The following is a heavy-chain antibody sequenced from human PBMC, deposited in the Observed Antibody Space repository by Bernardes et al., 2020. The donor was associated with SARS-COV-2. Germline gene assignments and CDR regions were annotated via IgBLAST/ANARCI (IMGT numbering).Heavy chain of an antibody. D-gene: IGHD2-21*02. CDR1: GFTFSSYA. J-gene: IGHJ3*02. Sequence: GGSLRLSCAASGFTFSSYAMNWVRQAPGKGLEWVSRISVSGGSTYYADSVKGRFTISRDNFKNTLYLQMNSLRAEDTAVYYCMRGGGDKAFDIWGQGTMVTVSS. CDR2: ISVSGGST. CDR3: MRGGGDKAFDI. V-gene: IGHV3-23*01.